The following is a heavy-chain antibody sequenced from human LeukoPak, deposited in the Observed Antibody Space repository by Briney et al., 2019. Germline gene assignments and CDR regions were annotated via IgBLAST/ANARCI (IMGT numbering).Heavy chain of an antibody. J-gene: IGHJ6*03. CDR2: IYYSGST. D-gene: IGHD3-3*01. CDR3: ARDPGAHYDFWSGYEHYYYYYMDV. CDR1: GGSISSSSYY. V-gene: IGHV4-39*07. Sequence: SETLSLTCTVSGGSISSSSYYWGWIRQPPGKGLEWIGSIYYSGSTYYNPSLKSRVTISVDTSKNQFSLKLSSVTAADTAVYYCARDPGAHYDFWSGYEHYYYYYMDVWGKGTTVTISS.